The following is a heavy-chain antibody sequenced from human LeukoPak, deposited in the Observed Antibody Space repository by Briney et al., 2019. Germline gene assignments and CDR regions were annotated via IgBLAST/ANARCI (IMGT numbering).Heavy chain of an antibody. CDR2: INHSGST. CDR3: ARGLGVGCSSTSCRRRWFDP. J-gene: IGHJ5*02. CDR1: GGSFSGYY. Sequence: SETLSLTCAVYGGSFSGYYWSWIRQPPGKGLEWIGEINHSGSTNYNPSLKSRVTISVDTSKNQFSLKLSSVTAADTAVYYCARGLGVGCSSTSCRRRWFDPWGQGTLVTVSS. V-gene: IGHV4-34*01. D-gene: IGHD2-2*01.